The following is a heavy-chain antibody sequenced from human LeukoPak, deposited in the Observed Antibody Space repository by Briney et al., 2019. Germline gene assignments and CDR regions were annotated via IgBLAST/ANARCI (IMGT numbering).Heavy chain of an antibody. CDR1: AYTFTSYD. CDR3: ARELGITMAGNYYYMDV. Sequence: ASVKVSCMAYAYTFTSYDINWVRQATGQGLEWMGWMNPNSGSTGYAQKFQGRVTMTRNTSISTAYMELSSLRSEDTAVYYCARELGITMAGNYYYMDVWGKGTTVTVSS. CDR2: MNPNSGST. V-gene: IGHV1-8*01. J-gene: IGHJ6*03. D-gene: IGHD3-10*01.